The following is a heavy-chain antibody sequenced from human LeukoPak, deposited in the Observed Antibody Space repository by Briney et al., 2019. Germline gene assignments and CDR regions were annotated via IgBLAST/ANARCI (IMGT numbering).Heavy chain of an antibody. CDR3: ARARSITMVRGVIYYYHYMDV. CDR1: GGSISSYY. V-gene: IGHV4-59*12. Sequence: SETLSLTCTVSGGSISSYYWSWIRQPPGKGLEWIGYIYYSGSTNYNPSLKSRVTISVDTSKNQFSLKLSSVTAADTAVYYCARARSITMVRGVIYYYHYMDVWGKGTTATISS. D-gene: IGHD3-10*01. J-gene: IGHJ6*03. CDR2: IYYSGST.